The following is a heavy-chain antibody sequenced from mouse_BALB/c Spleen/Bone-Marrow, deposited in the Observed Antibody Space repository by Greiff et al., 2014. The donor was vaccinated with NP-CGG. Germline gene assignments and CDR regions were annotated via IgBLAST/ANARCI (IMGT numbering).Heavy chain of an antibody. CDR3: ARRDGSTYYYAMDY. D-gene: IGHD1-1*01. V-gene: IGHV1-80*01. J-gene: IGHJ4*01. CDR2: IYPGDGDT. Sequence: QVQLQQSGAELVRPGSSVKISCKASGYAFSNYWMNWVKQRPGQGLEWIGQIYPGDGDTNYNGKFKGKATLTADKSSSTAYMQLSSLTSEDSAVYFCARRDGSTYYYAMDYWGRGTSVTVSS. CDR1: GYAFSNYW.